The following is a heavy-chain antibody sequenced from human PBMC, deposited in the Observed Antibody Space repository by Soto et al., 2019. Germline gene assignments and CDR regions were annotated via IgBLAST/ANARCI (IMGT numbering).Heavy chain of an antibody. V-gene: IGHV1-69*02. CDR2: IIPILGIA. Sequence: QVQLVQSGAEVKKPGSSVKVSCKASGGTFSSYTISWVRQAPGQGLEWMGRIIPILGIANYPQKFQGRVTITADKSTTTAYMELSSLRSEDTAVYYCASHRRREYCGSHCYFDYWGQGTLVTVSS. CDR1: GGTFSSYT. CDR3: ASHRRREYCGSHCYFDY. D-gene: IGHD2-21*02. J-gene: IGHJ4*02.